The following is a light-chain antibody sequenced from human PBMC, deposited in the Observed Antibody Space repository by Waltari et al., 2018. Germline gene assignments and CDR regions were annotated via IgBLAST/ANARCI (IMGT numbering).Light chain of an antibody. Sequence: QSALTQPASVSGSPGQSITISCPGTSSDVGSYNLVPWYQQHPGKAPKLMIYEGSKRPSGVSNRFSGSKSGNTASLTISGLQAEDEADYYCCSYAGSSKVFGGGTKLTVL. CDR2: EGS. J-gene: IGLJ2*01. CDR1: SSDVGSYNL. V-gene: IGLV2-23*01. CDR3: CSYAGSSKV.